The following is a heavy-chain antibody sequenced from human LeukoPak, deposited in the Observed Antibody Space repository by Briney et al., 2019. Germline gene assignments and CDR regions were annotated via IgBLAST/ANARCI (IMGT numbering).Heavy chain of an antibody. CDR3: ARGGNYWPQWWFDP. CDR2: IYYTGST. Sequence: SETLSLACTVSGGSISTYYWSWIRQPPGKGLEWIGYIYYTGSTSYNPSLKSRVTMSLDASKNQFSLELNSVTPADTAVYYCARGGNYWPQWWFDPWGRGTLVSVSS. CDR1: GGSISTYY. J-gene: IGHJ5*02. V-gene: IGHV4-59*01. D-gene: IGHD1-26*01.